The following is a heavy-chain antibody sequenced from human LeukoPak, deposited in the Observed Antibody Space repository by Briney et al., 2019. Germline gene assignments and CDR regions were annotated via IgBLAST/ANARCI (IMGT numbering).Heavy chain of an antibody. Sequence: ASVKVSCKASGYTFTGYYIHWVRQAPGQGLAWMGWINPNSGGTNYAQKFQGRVTMTRDTSISTAYMELSRLRSDDTAVYYCARARVPGYCSSTSCYPSTDFDYWGQGTLVTVSS. CDR3: ARARVPGYCSSTSCYPSTDFDY. J-gene: IGHJ4*02. CDR1: GYTFTGYY. V-gene: IGHV1-2*02. CDR2: INPNSGGT. D-gene: IGHD2-2*03.